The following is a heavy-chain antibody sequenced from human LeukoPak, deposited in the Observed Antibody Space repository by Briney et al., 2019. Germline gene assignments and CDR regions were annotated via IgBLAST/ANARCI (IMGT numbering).Heavy chain of an antibody. CDR2: ISGGST. Sequence: GGSLRLSCAASGFTVSSNEMSWVRQAPGKGLEWVSSISGGSTYYADSRKGRFTISRDNSKNTLHLQMNSLRAEDTAVYYCARVRSHYYDADFDYWGQGTLVTVSS. J-gene: IGHJ4*02. V-gene: IGHV3-38-3*01. CDR3: ARVRSHYYDADFDY. D-gene: IGHD3-22*01. CDR1: GFTVSSNE.